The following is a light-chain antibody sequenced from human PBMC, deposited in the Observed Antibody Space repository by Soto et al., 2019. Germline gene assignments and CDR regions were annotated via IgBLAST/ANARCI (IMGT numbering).Light chain of an antibody. V-gene: IGKV3-15*01. J-gene: IGKJ5*01. Sequence: EIVMTQSPATLSVSPVERPTLSCRASQSVSSNLAWYQQKPGQAPRLLIYGASTRATGIPARFSGSGSGTEFTLTISSLQSEDFAVYYCQQYNNWPSITFGQGRRLEIK. CDR3: QQYNNWPSIT. CDR2: GAS. CDR1: QSVSSN.